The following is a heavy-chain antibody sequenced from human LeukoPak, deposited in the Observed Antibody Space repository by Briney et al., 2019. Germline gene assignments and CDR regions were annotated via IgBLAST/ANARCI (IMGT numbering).Heavy chain of an antibody. J-gene: IGHJ5*02. CDR3: ARHKRCSSTSCSNWFDP. CDR1: GGSISNSSYY. D-gene: IGHD2-2*01. Sequence: SETLSLTCTVSGGSISNSSYYWGWIRQPPGKGLEWIGSIYYSGSTYYNPSLKSRVTISVDTSKNQFSLKLSSVTAADTAVYYCARHKRCSSTSCSNWFDPWGQGTLVTVSS. CDR2: IYYSGST. V-gene: IGHV4-39*01.